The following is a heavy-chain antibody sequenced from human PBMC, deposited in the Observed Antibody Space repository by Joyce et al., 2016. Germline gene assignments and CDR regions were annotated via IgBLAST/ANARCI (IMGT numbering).Heavy chain of an antibody. Sequence: EVQLVQSGAEVRKPGESLKISCQGSGHTFTSYWLAWVRQMPGKGLECVGLIYLTDSDARYSPSFRGQVTIAVDKSISTAYLEWSSLKASDSAMYYCARMSSEGMGYYYMDVWGKGTTVIVSS. CDR3: ARMSSEGMGYYYMDV. J-gene: IGHJ6*04. CDR1: GHTFTSYW. CDR2: IYLTDSDA. D-gene: IGHD2-15*01. V-gene: IGHV5-51*01.